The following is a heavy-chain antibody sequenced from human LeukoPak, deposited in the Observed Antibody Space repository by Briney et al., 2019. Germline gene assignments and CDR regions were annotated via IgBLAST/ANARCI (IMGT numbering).Heavy chain of an antibody. Sequence: GGSLRLSCAVSGFMFSSYWMSWVRQAPGKGLEWVANIKRDGSEKYYVDSVKGRFTISRDNAKNSLYLQMNSLRAEDTAVYYCASPAGVVVVAATQNDDAFDIWGQGTMVTVSS. V-gene: IGHV3-7*03. CDR1: GFMFSSYW. CDR2: IKRDGSEK. J-gene: IGHJ3*02. CDR3: ASPAGVVVVAATQNDDAFDI. D-gene: IGHD2-15*01.